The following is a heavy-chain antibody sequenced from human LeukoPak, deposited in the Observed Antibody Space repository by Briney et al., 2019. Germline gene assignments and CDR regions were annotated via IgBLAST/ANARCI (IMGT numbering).Heavy chain of an antibody. J-gene: IGHJ4*02. CDR3: ARDTAMVRSFDY. V-gene: IGHV1-18*01. D-gene: IGHD5-18*01. CDR2: ISAYNGNT. CDR1: GYTFTSYG. Sequence: ASVKVSCKASGYTFTSYGISWVRQAPGQGLEWMGWISAYNGNTNYAQKLQGRVTMTTDTSSSTAYMELRSLRSDDTAVYYCARDTAMVRSFDYWGQGTLVTVSS.